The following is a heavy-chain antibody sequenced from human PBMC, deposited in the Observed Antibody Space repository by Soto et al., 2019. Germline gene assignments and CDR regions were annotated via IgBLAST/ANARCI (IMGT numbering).Heavy chain of an antibody. CDR2: ISGSGGST. D-gene: IGHD6-13*01. Sequence: GGSLILSCASSGFTFISHAMSWVLQAPGKGLEWVSAISGSGGSTYYADSVKGRFTISRDNSKNTLYLQMNSLRAEDTAVYYCAKARWYSSSWYGIEDRGQG. J-gene: IGHJ4*02. CDR3: AKARWYSSSWYGIED. V-gene: IGHV3-23*01. CDR1: GFTFISHA.